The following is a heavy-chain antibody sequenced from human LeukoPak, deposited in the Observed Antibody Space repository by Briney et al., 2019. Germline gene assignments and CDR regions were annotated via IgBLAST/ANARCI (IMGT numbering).Heavy chain of an antibody. CDR2: IGTAGDT. CDR3: ARGTVATTGFDY. D-gene: IGHD5-12*01. Sequence: TGGSLRLSCAASGFTFSSYDMHWVRQATGKGLEWVSAIGTAGDTYYPGSVKGRFTISRENAKNSLYLQMNSLRAGDTAVYYCARGTVATTGFDYWGQGTLVTVSS. V-gene: IGHV3-13*01. J-gene: IGHJ4*02. CDR1: GFTFSSYD.